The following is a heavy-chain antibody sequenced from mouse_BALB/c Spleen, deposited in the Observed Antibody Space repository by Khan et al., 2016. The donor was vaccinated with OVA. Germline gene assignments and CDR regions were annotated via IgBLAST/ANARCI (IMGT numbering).Heavy chain of an antibody. V-gene: IGHV1-4*01. CDR1: GYTFTSYT. Sequence: QMQLEESGAELARPGASVKMSCKASGYTFTSYTIHWVKQRPGQGLEWIGYINPTNIYTNYNQKFRDKATLTADKSSRTAYMQLSSLPSAASAAYYCSRVGPYNGNDGAWFAYWGQGTLVTVSA. CDR2: INPTNIYT. CDR3: SRVGPYNGNDGAWFAY. D-gene: IGHD2-9*01. J-gene: IGHJ3*01.